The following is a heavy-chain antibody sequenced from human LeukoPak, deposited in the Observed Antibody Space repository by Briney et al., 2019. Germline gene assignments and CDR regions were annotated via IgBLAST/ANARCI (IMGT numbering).Heavy chain of an antibody. CDR3: ASSKVAMVRGVIENPLDY. D-gene: IGHD3-10*01. CDR2: INHSGST. J-gene: IGHJ4*02. V-gene: IGHV4-34*01. CDR1: GGSFSGYY. Sequence: SETLSLTCAVYGGSFSGYYWSWIRQPPGKGLEWIGEINHSGSTNYNPSLKSRVTISVDTSKNQFSLKLSSVTAADTAVYYCASSKVAMVRGVIENPLDYWGQGTLVTVSS.